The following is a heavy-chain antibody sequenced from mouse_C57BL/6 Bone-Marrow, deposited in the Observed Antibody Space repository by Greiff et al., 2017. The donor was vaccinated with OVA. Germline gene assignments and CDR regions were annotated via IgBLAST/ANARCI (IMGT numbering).Heavy chain of an antibody. J-gene: IGHJ3*01. Sequence: QVQLQQSGAELARPGASVKLSCKVSGYTFTSYGISWVKQRTGQGLEWIGEIYPRSGNTYYNEKFKGKATLTADKSSSTAYMELRSLTSEDSAVYFCARGWLPSFAYWGQGTLVTVSA. CDR3: ARGWLPSFAY. D-gene: IGHD2-3*01. V-gene: IGHV1-81*01. CDR2: IYPRSGNT. CDR1: GYTFTSYG.